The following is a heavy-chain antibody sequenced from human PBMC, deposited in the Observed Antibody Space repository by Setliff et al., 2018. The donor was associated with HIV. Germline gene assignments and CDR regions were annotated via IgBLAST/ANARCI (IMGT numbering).Heavy chain of an antibody. CDR3: ARDFGGYCSSMSCPGLFDP. CDR1: GYTFTGYY. CDR2: INPNSGGT. J-gene: IGHJ5*02. Sequence: ASVKVSCKASGYTFTGYYMHWVRQAPGQGLEWMGWINPNSGGTTYAQKFQGRVTMTRDTSISTAYTELSSLRSEDTATYYCARDFGGYCSSMSCPGLFDPWGQGTLVTVSS. V-gene: IGHV1-2*02. D-gene: IGHD2-2*01.